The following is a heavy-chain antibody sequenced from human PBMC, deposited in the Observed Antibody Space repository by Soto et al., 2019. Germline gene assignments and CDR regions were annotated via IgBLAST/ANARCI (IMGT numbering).Heavy chain of an antibody. CDR1: GFTFSSYG. J-gene: IGHJ4*02. V-gene: IGHV3-33*01. Sequence: QVQLVESGGGVVQTGRSLRLSCAASGFTFSSYGMHWVRQAPGKGLEWVAVIWYDGSNKYYADSVKGRFTISRDNSKNTLYLQMNVLRAEDTAVYYCARGKNYFDYWGQGTLVTVSS. CDR2: IWYDGSNK. CDR3: ARGKNYFDY.